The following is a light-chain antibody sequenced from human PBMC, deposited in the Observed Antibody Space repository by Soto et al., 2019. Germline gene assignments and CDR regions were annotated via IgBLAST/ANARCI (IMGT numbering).Light chain of an antibody. CDR1: SSNIGAGYD. CDR2: GNS. J-gene: IGLJ2*01. Sequence: QSVLTQPPSVSGAPGQRVTISCTGSSSNIGAGYDVHWYQQLPGTAPKLLIYGNSNRPSGVPDRFSGSKSGTSASLAITGLQAEDEADYYCQSYDSSLSEVVLGGGTKVTVL. V-gene: IGLV1-40*01. CDR3: QSYDSSLSEVV.